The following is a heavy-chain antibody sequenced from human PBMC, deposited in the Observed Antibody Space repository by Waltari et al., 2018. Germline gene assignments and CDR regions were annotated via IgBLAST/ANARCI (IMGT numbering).Heavy chain of an antibody. Sequence: QVQLVQSGAEVKKPGSSVKVSCKASGGTFSSYAISWVRQAPGQGLEWMGGLIPIMGTANYAQKFQGRVTITADKSTSTAYMELSSLRSEDTAVYYCASTRFGELMGDFDYWGQGTLVTVSS. CDR2: LIPIMGTA. CDR3: ASTRFGELMGDFDY. CDR1: GGTFSSYA. D-gene: IGHD3-10*01. J-gene: IGHJ4*02. V-gene: IGHV1-69*14.